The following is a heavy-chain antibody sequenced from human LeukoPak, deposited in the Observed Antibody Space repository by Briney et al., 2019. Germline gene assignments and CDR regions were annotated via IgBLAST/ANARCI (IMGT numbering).Heavy chain of an antibody. CDR2: ISAYNGNT. V-gene: IGHV1-18*01. D-gene: IGHD3-3*01. J-gene: IGHJ4*02. Sequence: ASVKVSCKASGYTFTSYGISWVRQAPGQGLEWMGWISAYNGNTNYAQKLQGRVTMTTDTSTSTAYMELRSLRSDDTAVYYCARIYYDFWSGSWDYWGQGTLVTVSS. CDR1: GYTFTSYG. CDR3: ARIYYDFWSGSWDY.